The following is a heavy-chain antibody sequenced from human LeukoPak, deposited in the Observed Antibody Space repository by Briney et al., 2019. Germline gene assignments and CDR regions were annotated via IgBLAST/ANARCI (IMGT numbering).Heavy chain of an antibody. CDR2: ISSIGTTI. V-gene: IGHV3-48*04. D-gene: IGHD3-16*01. J-gene: IGHJ4*02. Sequence: GGSLRLSCAASGFIFTDYSMNWIRQAPGKGLEWVSHISSIGTTIYYADSVKGRFTISRDNAKNSLFLQMNSLRAEDTAVYYCAVGGGYWGQGTLVTVSS. CDR3: AVGGGY. CDR1: GFIFTDYS.